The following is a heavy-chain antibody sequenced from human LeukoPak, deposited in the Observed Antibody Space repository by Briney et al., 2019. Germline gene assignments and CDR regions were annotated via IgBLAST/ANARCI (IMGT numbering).Heavy chain of an antibody. Sequence: SETLSLTCTVSGGSISSSSYYWGWIRQPPGKGLEWIGSIYYSGSTYHNPSLKSRVTISVDTSKNQFSLKLSSVTAADTAVYYCARSRYNWNGQNWFDPWGQGTLVTVSS. V-gene: IGHV4-39*07. D-gene: IGHD1-20*01. CDR3: ARSRYNWNGQNWFDP. CDR2: IYYSGST. J-gene: IGHJ5*02. CDR1: GGSISSSSYY.